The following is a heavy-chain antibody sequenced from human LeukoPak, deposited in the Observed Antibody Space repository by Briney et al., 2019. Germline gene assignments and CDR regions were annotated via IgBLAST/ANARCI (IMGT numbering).Heavy chain of an antibody. V-gene: IGHV3-7*01. J-gene: IGHJ4*02. CDR3: ARDTVGVTDY. CDR1: GFTFSDHY. Sequence: GGSLRLSCAASGFTFSDHYMDWVRQAPGKGLEWVANIKQDGSEKYYVDSVKGRFTISRDNAKNSLYLQMNSLRAEDTALYYCARDTVGVTDYWGQGTLVTVSS. D-gene: IGHD1-26*01. CDR2: IKQDGSEK.